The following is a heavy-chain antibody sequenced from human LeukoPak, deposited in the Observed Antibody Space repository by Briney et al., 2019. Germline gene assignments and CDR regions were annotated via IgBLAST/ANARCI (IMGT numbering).Heavy chain of an antibody. CDR2: MNPNSGNT. Sequence: ASVKVSCKASGYTFTSYDINWVRQATGQGLEWMGWMNPNSGNTGYAQKFQGRVTITRNTSISTAYMELSSLRSEDTAVYYCASQLESTTFAFDIWGQGTMVTVSS. J-gene: IGHJ3*02. V-gene: IGHV1-8*03. CDR1: GYTFTSYD. CDR3: ASQLESTTFAFDI. D-gene: IGHD4-17*01.